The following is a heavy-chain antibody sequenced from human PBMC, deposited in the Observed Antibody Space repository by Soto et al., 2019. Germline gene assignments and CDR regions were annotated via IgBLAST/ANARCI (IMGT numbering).Heavy chain of an antibody. Sequence: SETLSLTCTVSGGSLSSTPHYWTWLRQSPGKGLEWIGYISHSGSTYYSPSLKSRVIISLDTSKTQFSLRLSPVTAADTAVYYCLRRRTPRGPHYYSGSAYYDGVFDPWGQGTLVTVSS. V-gene: IGHV4-31*03. D-gene: IGHD3-3*01. CDR1: GGSLSSTPHY. CDR2: ISHSGST. J-gene: IGHJ5*02. CDR3: LRRRTPRGPHYYSGSAYYDGVFDP.